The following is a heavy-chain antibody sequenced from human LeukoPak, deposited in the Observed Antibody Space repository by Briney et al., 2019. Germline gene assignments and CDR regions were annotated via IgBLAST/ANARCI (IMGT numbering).Heavy chain of an antibody. Sequence: SETLSLTCAVSGGSFSAYYWTWIRQPPGKGLEWIGEINHSGSANYNPSLKSRVTISLDTSKNQFSLKLSSVTAADTAVYYCARGQGTVTTYWGQGTLVTVSS. J-gene: IGHJ4*02. V-gene: IGHV4-34*01. CDR3: ARGQGTVTTY. CDR1: GGSFSAYY. CDR2: INHSGSA. D-gene: IGHD4-17*01.